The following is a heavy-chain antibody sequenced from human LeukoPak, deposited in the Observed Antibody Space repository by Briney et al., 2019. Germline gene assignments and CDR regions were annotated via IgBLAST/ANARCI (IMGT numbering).Heavy chain of an antibody. V-gene: IGHV3-64*01. J-gene: IGHJ4*02. Sequence: PGGSLRLSCAASGFTFSSYAMHWVRQAPGKGLEYVSAISSNGGSTYYANSVKGRFTISRDNSKNTLYLQMGSLRAEDMAAYYCAGGGPYYYDSSGSYYWGQGTLVTVSS. CDR3: AGGGPYYYDSSGSYY. CDR2: ISSNGGST. CDR1: GFTFSSYA. D-gene: IGHD3-22*01.